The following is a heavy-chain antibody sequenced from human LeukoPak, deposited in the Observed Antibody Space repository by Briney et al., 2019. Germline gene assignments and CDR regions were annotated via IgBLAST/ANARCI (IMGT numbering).Heavy chain of an antibody. CDR1: GFTFDDYA. J-gene: IGHJ4*02. CDR3: AKAIGYFDY. V-gene: IGHV3-9*01. Sequence: PGGSLRLSCAASGFTFDDYAVHWVRQAPGKGLEWVSGISWNSGSIGYADSVKGRFTISRDNAKNSLYLQMNSLRAEDTALYYCAKAIGYFDYWGQGTLVTVSS. CDR2: ISWNSGSI. D-gene: IGHD3-22*01.